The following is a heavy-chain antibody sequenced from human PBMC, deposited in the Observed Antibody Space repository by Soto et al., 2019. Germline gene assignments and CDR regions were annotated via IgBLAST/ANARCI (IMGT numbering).Heavy chain of an antibody. CDR3: TTDGSSDY. CDR2: IRSETDGGTT. J-gene: IGHJ4*02. D-gene: IGHD1-26*01. Sequence: AGGSLRLSCVASGLIFSKAWMSWVRQAPGKGLEWLGRIRSETDGGTTDYAAPVRGRFTISRDDSKNTLYLQMNSLKTEDTAVYYCTTDGSSDYWGQGTLVTVSS. V-gene: IGHV3-15*01. CDR1: GLIFSKAW.